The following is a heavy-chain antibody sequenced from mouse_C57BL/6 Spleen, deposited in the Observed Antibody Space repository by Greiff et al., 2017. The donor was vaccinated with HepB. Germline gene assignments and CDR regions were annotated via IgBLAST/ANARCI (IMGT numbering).Heavy chain of an antibody. J-gene: IGHJ4*01. V-gene: IGHV1-72*01. CDR3: ARPSITTVAGMDY. CDR2: IDPNSGGT. CDR1: GYTFTSYW. Sequence: VQLQESGAELVKPGASVKLSCKASGYTFTSYWMHWVKQRPGRGLEWIGRIDPNSGGTKYNEKFKSKATLTVDKPSSTAYMQLSSLTSEDSAVYYCARPSITTVAGMDYWGQGTSVTVSS. D-gene: IGHD1-1*01.